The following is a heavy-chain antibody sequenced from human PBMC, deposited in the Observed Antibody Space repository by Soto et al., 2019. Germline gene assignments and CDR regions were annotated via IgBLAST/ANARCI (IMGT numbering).Heavy chain of an antibody. CDR1: GYSLTSYW. J-gene: IGHJ6*02. V-gene: IGHV5-51*01. Sequence: GESLKISCKGSGYSLTSYWIGWVRQMPGKGLEWMGIIYPGDSDTRYSPSFQGQVTISAVKSISTAYLQWSSLKASDTAMYYCARCGRYGSSPKSYYYYYGMDVWDQGTTVAVCS. CDR3: ARCGRYGSSPKSYYYYYGMDV. CDR2: IYPGDSDT. D-gene: IGHD6-6*01.